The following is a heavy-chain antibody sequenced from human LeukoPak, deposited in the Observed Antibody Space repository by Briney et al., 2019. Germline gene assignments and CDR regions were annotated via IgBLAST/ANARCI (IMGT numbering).Heavy chain of an antibody. CDR3: ARASLYYDSSAYGLLDY. D-gene: IGHD3-22*01. CDR2: IYSDGTT. Sequence: PGGSLRLSCAASGFTVSSNYMSWVREAPGKGLVWVSVIYSDGTTYYADSVKDRFIISRDNSKNTLYLQMNSLRAEDTAVYYCARASLYYDSSAYGLLDYWGQGTLVTVSS. V-gene: IGHV3-66*01. J-gene: IGHJ4*02. CDR1: GFTVSSNY.